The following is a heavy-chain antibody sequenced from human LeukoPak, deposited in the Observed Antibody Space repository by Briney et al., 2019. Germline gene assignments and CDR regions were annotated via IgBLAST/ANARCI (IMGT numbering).Heavy chain of an antibody. CDR3: ARDKVGATSRNWFDP. D-gene: IGHD1-26*01. J-gene: IGHJ5*02. CDR2: IKPDGSER. CDR1: GFTFSSYW. Sequence: GGSLRLSCAASGFTFSSYWMSWVRQTRGKGLEWVANIKPDGSERYYVESVNGRFTISRDNAKNSLYLQMNSLRAEDTAVYYCARDKVGATSRNWFDPWGQGTLVTVSS. V-gene: IGHV3-7*01.